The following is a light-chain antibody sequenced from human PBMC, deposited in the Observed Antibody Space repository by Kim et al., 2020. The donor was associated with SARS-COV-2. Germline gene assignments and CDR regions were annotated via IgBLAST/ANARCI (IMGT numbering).Light chain of an antibody. J-gene: IGLJ2*01. CDR2: HIS. Sequence: QSALTQPASVSGSPGQSITISCTGTSCNIGGYYDVSWYQQQPGTAPKLIIFHISSRPSGVSGRFSGSKSGNSASLTISGLLAEDAADYYCNSYTSISASVVFGGGTQLTVL. V-gene: IGLV2-14*03. CDR3: NSYTSISASVV. CDR1: SCNIGGYYD.